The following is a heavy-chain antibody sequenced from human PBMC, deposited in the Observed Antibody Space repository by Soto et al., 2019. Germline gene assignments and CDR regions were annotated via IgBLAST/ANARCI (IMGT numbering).Heavy chain of an antibody. J-gene: IGHJ3*02. CDR1: GFTFSSYA. Sequence: EVQVLESGGGLVQPGGSLRLSCAASGFTFSSYAMSWVRQAPGKGLEWVSAISGSGGSTYYADSVKGRFTISRDNSKNTLYLQMNSLRAEDTAVYYCAKDLEMATITTPGAFDIWGQGTMVTVSS. V-gene: IGHV3-23*01. CDR2: ISGSGGST. CDR3: AKDLEMATITTPGAFDI. D-gene: IGHD5-12*01.